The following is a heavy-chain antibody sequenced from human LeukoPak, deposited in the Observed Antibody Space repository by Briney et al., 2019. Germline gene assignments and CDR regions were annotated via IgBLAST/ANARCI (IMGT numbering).Heavy chain of an antibody. CDR2: ISSSSSYI. D-gene: IGHD1-26*01. Sequence: PGGSLRLSCAASGFTFSSYSMNWVRQAPGKGLEWVSSISSSSSYIYYADSVKGRFTISRDNAKNSLYLQMNSLRAEDTAVYYCARVPSHSGSCFDCWGQGTLVTVSS. CDR1: GFTFSSYS. V-gene: IGHV3-21*01. J-gene: IGHJ4*02. CDR3: ARVPSHSGSCFDC.